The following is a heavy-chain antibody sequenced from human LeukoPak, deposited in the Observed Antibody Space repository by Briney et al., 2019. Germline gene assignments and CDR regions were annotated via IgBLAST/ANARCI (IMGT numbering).Heavy chain of an antibody. J-gene: IGHJ4*02. CDR2: IIPIFGTA. V-gene: IGHV1-69*13. CDR1: GGTFSSYA. D-gene: IGHD3-22*01. CDR3: AVLYYYDSSGYTDFDY. Sequence: ASVKVSCKASGGTFSSYAISWVRQAPGQGLEWMGGIIPIFGTANYAQKFQGRVTITADESTSTAYMELSSLRSEDTAVCYCAVLYYYDSSGYTDFDYWGQGTLVTVSS.